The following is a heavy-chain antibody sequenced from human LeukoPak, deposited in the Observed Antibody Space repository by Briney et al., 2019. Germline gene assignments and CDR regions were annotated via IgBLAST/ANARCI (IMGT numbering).Heavy chain of an antibody. CDR3: AELGITMIGGV. CDR2: ITTSSTYM. Sequence: GGSLRLSCAASGFTFSAYNMNWVRRTPGKGLEWVSSITTSSTYMFYADSVKGRFTISRDNAKNSLYLQMNSLRAEDTAVYYCAELGITMIGGVWGKGTTVTISS. D-gene: IGHD3-10*02. V-gene: IGHV3-21*04. CDR1: GFTFSAYN. J-gene: IGHJ6*04.